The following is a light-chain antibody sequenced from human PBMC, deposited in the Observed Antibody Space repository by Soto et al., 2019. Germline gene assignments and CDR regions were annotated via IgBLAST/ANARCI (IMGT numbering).Light chain of an antibody. CDR3: QQYGSSPWT. V-gene: IGKV3-20*01. CDR2: IAS. CDR1: QSVSSNY. Sequence: EIVLTQSPGTLSLSPVERATLSCRASQSVSSNYLAWYQQKTGQTPRLLIYIASSRAPGIPDRFSGSGSGTHFTLTSSRVEPEDFAVYYCQQYGSSPWTFGQGTKVEIK. J-gene: IGKJ1*01.